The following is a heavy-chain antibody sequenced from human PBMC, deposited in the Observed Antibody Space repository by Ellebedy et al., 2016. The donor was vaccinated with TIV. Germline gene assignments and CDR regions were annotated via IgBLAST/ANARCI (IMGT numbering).Heavy chain of an antibody. V-gene: IGHV3-53*01. CDR1: GFTVSSNY. CDR3: ARTDCSGRSCYSFFNH. D-gene: IGHD2-8*02. Sequence: GESLKISCVASGFTVSSNYMFWVRQAPGKGLEWVALQHSTDIPYYADSVRGRFTVSRDDSQNKLFLQMNNLRGDDMAVYYCARTDCSGRSCYSFFNHWGQGTLVTVSS. J-gene: IGHJ1*01. CDR2: QHSTDIP.